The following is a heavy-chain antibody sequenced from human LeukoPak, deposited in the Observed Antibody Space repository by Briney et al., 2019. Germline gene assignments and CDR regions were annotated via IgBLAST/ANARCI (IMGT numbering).Heavy chain of an antibody. J-gene: IGHJ6*03. CDR2: ISYDGSDK. Sequence: GSLRLSCAASGFSFRSYAMHWVRQAPGKGLEWVAVISYDGSDKRYADSVRGRFTISRDNSRNTLNLQMNSLRGDDDMAVYYCARTNAGGTSTDPYYYYMDVWGIGTTVTVSS. CDR1: GFSFRSYA. CDR3: ARTNAGGTSTDPYYYYMDV. V-gene: IGHV3-30*01. D-gene: IGHD3-10*01.